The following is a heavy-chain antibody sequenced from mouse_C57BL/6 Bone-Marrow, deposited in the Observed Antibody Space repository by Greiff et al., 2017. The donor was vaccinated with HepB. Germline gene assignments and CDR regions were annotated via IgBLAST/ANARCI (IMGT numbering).Heavy chain of an antibody. CDR1: GFSLTSYG. Sequence: QVQLKESGPGLVQPSQSLSITCTVSGFSLTSYGVHWVRQPPGKGLEWLGVIWSGGSTDYNAAFISRLSISKDNSKSQVFLKMNSLQADDTAIYYCALDYYGSSYWYFDVWGTGTTVTVSS. CDR3: ALDYYGSSYWYFDV. J-gene: IGHJ1*03. CDR2: IWSGGST. D-gene: IGHD1-1*01. V-gene: IGHV2-4*01.